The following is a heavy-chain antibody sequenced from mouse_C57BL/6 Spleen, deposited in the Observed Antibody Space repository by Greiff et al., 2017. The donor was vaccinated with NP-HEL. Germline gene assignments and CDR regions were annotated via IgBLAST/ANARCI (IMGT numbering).Heavy chain of an antibody. CDR3: ARSYYDYDETGMDY. J-gene: IGHJ4*01. CDR2: IYPGSGNT. CDR1: GYTFTDYY. Sequence: VQLQQSGAELVRPGASVKLSCKASGYTFTDYYINWVKQRPGQGLEWIARIYPGSGNTYYNEKFKGKATLTAEKSSSTAYMQLSSLTSEDSAVYFCARSYYDYDETGMDYWGQGTSVTVSS. D-gene: IGHD2-4*01. V-gene: IGHV1-76*01.